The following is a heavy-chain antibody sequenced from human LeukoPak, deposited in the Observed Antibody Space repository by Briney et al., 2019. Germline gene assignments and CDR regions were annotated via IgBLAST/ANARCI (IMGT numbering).Heavy chain of an antibody. CDR1: GGSISSSSYY. D-gene: IGHD5-24*01. CDR3: AREPRGWLQFGWFDP. CDR2: IYYSGST. Sequence: SQTLSLTCTVSGGSISSSSYYWGWIRQPPGKGLEWIGSIYYSGSTYYNPSLKSRVTISVDTSKNQFSLKLSSVTAADTAVYYCAREPRGWLQFGWFDPWGQGTLVTVSS. V-gene: IGHV4-39*07. J-gene: IGHJ5*02.